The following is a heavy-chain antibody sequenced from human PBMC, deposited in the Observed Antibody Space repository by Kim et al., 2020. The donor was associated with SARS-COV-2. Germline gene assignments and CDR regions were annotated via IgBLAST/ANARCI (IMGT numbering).Heavy chain of an antibody. D-gene: IGHD3-10*01. CDR1: GFTFSDHA. CDR3: AKDDTSSGSFFDY. CDR2: ISYVGIKK. V-gene: IGHV3-30-3*02. J-gene: IGHJ4*02. Sequence: GGSLRLSCAASGFTFSDHALHWVRQAPGKGLEWVAAISYVGIKKYNADFVKGRFTISRDSATNTLYLQMNSLRTDDTAIYYCAKDDTSSGSFFDYWGQGT.